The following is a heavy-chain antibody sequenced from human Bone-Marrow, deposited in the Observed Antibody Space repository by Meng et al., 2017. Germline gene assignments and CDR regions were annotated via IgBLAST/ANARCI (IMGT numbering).Heavy chain of an antibody. J-gene: IGHJ4*02. CDR3: ARDARGLLKDY. CDR2: INTNTGNP. CDR1: GYTFTSYA. D-gene: IGHD2/OR15-2a*01. Sequence: QAQLGESGSEVKKPGASVKVSCKASGYTFTSYAMNWVRQAPGQGLEWMGWINTNTGNPTYAQGFTGRFVFSLDTSVSTAYLHISSLKAEDTAVYYCARDARGLLKDYWGQGTLVTVSS. V-gene: IGHV7-4-1*02.